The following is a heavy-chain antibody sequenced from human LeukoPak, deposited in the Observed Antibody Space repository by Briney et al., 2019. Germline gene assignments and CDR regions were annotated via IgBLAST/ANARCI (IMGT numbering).Heavy chain of an antibody. CDR1: GDSLSSNSAA. J-gene: IGHJ4*02. V-gene: IGHV6-1*01. CDR2: TYYRSKWYN. Sequence: SQTLSLTCALSGDSLSSNSAAWDWLRQSPSRGLEWLGRTYYRSKWYNDYAVSVKSRITINPDTSKNQFSLQLNSVTPEVTAVYYCARVQARGPYGYDYWGQGTLVTVSS. CDR3: ARVQARGPYGYDY. D-gene: IGHD5-18*01.